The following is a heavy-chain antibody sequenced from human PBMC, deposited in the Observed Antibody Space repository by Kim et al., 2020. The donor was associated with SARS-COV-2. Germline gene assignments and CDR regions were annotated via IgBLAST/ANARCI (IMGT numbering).Heavy chain of an antibody. CDR3: AREDSSGWSRVDY. J-gene: IGHJ4*02. CDR2: ISSSGSTI. D-gene: IGHD6-19*01. V-gene: IGHV3-48*03. CDR1: GFTFSSYE. Sequence: GGSLRLSCAASGFTFSSYEMNWVLQAPGKGLEWVSYISSSGSTIYYADSVKGRFTISRDNAKNSLYLQMNSLRAEDTAVYYCAREDSSGWSRVDYWGQGTLVTVSS.